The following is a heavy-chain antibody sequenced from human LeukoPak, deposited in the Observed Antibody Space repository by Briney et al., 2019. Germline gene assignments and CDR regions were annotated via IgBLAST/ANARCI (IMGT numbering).Heavy chain of an antibody. Sequence: GGSLRLSCAASGFTFSSYSMNWVRQAPGKGLEWVAVISYDGSNKYYADSVKGRFTISRDNSKNTLYLQMNSLRAEDTAVYYCAKDRRSGSYVSDYWGQGTLVTVSS. CDR3: AKDRRSGSYVSDY. V-gene: IGHV3-30*18. CDR1: GFTFSSYS. CDR2: ISYDGSNK. D-gene: IGHD1-26*01. J-gene: IGHJ4*02.